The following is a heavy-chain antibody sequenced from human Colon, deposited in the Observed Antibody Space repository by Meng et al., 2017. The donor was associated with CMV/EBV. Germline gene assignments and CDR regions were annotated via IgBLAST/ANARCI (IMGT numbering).Heavy chain of an antibody. CDR3: ARSNVLRFLEWLLIDY. Sequence: GESLKISCAASGFAFSDAWMTWVRQAPGKGLEWVGRIKSESDGGTTEYAAPVKGRFTISRDDSKKTLYLQMNSLRAGDTAIYYCARSNVLRFLEWLLIDYWGQGTLVTVSS. J-gene: IGHJ4*02. V-gene: IGHV3-15*01. D-gene: IGHD3-3*01. CDR1: GFAFSDAW. CDR2: IKSESDGGTT.